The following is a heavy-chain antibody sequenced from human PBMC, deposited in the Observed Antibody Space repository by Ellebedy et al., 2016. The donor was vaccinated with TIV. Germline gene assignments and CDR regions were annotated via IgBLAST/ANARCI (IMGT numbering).Heavy chain of an antibody. V-gene: IGHV3-23*03. D-gene: IGHD3-10*01. CDR1: GFSFSSYA. CDR2: IYSGGDT. J-gene: IGHJ4*02. Sequence: PGGSLRLSCAASGFSFSSYAMSWVRQAPGKGLEWVSLIYSGGDTVYADSVKGRFTISRDNAKNSLYLEMNSLRAEDTAVYYCARDYYGSENWGQGTLVTVSS. CDR3: ARDYYGSEN.